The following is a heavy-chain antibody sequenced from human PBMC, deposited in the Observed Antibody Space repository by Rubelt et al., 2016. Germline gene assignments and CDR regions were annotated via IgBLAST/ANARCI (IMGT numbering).Heavy chain of an antibody. D-gene: IGHD6-13*01. CDR2: FDPEDAET. V-gene: IGHV1-24*01. Sequence: APGKGLEWMGGFDPEDAETIYAQKFQGRVTMTEDTSTDTAYMELSSLRSEDTAVYYCATTGRSWDWGQGTLVTVSS. CDR3: ATTGRSWD. J-gene: IGHJ4*02.